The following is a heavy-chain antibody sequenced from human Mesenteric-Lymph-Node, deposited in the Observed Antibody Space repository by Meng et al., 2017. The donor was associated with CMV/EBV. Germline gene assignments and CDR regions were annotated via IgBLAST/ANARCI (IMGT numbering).Heavy chain of an antibody. CDR2: INPNSGGT. D-gene: IGHD4-17*01. Sequence: CKASGYTFTDYYIHWVRQAPGQGLEWMGRINPNSGGTTYAQTFQGRVTLTRDTSISTAYMELSGLRSDDTAVYSCARSVVIDYDFDYWGQGTLVTVSS. CDR1: GYTFTDYY. J-gene: IGHJ4*02. CDR3: ARSVVIDYDFDY. V-gene: IGHV1-2*06.